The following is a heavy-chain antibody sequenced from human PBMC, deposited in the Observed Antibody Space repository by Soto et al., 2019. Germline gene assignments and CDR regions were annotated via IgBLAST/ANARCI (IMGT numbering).Heavy chain of an antibody. V-gene: IGHV4-39*01. CDR2: IDYNGVT. D-gene: IGHD2-2*01. J-gene: IGHJ4*02. Sequence: PSETLSLTCSVSGASISSRDYYWGWIRQTPGKGLEWIGNIDYNGVTYYNPSLKSRVTVSKGTSKNQFSLKVASVTAADTAIYYCGRVMIGTSRHTDSDYWGQGTQVTV. CDR1: GASISSRDYY. CDR3: GRVMIGTSRHTDSDY.